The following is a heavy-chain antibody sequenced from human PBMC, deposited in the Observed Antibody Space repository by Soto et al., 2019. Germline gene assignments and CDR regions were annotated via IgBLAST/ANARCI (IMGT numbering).Heavy chain of an antibody. D-gene: IGHD3-22*01. J-gene: IGHJ4*02. CDR1: GFTFSSYG. CDR3: AKDGSMIVVVIAPDY. V-gene: IGHV3-30*18. Sequence: GGSLRLSCAASGFTFSSYGMHWVRQAPGKGLEWVAVISYDGSNKYYADSVKGRFTISRDNSKNTLYLQMNSLRAEDTAVYYCAKDGSMIVVVIAPDYWGQGTLVTVSS. CDR2: ISYDGSNK.